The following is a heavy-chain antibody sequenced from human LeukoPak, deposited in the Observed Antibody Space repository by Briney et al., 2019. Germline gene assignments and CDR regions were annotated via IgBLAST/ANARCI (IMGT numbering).Heavy chain of an antibody. CDR3: ASLSADSYDSSGYYYPDF. D-gene: IGHD3-22*01. J-gene: IGHJ4*02. Sequence: GGSLRLSCAASGFTFSSYAMHWVRQAPGKGLEWVAVISYDGSNKYYADSVKGRFTVSRGNVKNTLYLQTNSLRAEDTAVYYCASLSADSYDSSGYYYPDFWGQGTLVTVSS. V-gene: IGHV3-30*04. CDR1: GFTFSSYA. CDR2: ISYDGSNK.